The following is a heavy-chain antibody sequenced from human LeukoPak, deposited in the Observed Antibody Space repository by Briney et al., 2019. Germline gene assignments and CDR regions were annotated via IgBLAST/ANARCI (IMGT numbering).Heavy chain of an antibody. V-gene: IGHV3-23*01. CDR3: AKDHREGMRGFSD. J-gene: IGHJ4*02. CDR1: GLIFSSYA. D-gene: IGHD6-13*01. CDR2: ISGSGGST. Sequence: GGSLRLSCAACGLIFSSYAMSWVRQAPGKGLEWVSAISGSGGSTYYADSVKGRFTISRDNSKNTLYLQMNSLRAEDTAVYYCAKDHREGMRGFSDWGQGTLVTVSS.